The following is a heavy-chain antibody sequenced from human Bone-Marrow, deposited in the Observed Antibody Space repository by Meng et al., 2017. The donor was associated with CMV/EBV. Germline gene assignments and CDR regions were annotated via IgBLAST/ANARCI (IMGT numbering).Heavy chain of an antibody. V-gene: IGHV4-39*07. CDR2: IYYSGST. J-gene: IGHJ5*02. D-gene: IGHD1-7*01. CDR3: ARYNWNYGSWDP. Sequence: GSLRLSCTVSGGSISSSSYYWGWIRQPPGKGLEWIGSIYYSGSTYYNPSLKSRVTISVDTSKNQFSLKLSSVTAADTAVYYCARYNWNYGSWDPWGQGTLVTVSS. CDR1: GGSISSSSYY.